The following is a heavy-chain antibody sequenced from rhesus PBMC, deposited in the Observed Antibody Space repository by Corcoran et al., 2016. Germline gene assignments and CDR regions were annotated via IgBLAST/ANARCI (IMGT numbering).Heavy chain of an antibody. Sequence: QVQLQASGPGLVKPSETLSLTCAVSGCSIRDNYYWTWIRQPTGKGLEWIGKIYGGSGNTYYNPSLKSRVSISKDTSKNQFSLKVSSVTTADTAVFYCARVGISAGHQGDLWGQGLLVTVSA. J-gene: IGHJ4*01. D-gene: IGHD6-13*01. CDR1: GCSIRDNYY. CDR3: ARVGISAGHQGDL. CDR2: IYGGSGNT. V-gene: IGHV4S7*01.